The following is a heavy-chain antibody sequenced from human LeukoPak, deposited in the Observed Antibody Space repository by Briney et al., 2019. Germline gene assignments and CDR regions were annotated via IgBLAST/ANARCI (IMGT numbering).Heavy chain of an antibody. CDR2: IYYSGST. CDR1: GGSISSSSYY. CDR3: ARSNYGDFDY. Sequence: SETLSLTCTVSGGSISSSSYYWGWIRQPPGKGLEWIGSIYYSGSTYYNPSLKSRVTISVDTSKDQFSLKLSSVTAADTAVYYCARSNYGDFDYWGQGTLVTVSS. J-gene: IGHJ4*02. V-gene: IGHV4-39*01. D-gene: IGHD4-17*01.